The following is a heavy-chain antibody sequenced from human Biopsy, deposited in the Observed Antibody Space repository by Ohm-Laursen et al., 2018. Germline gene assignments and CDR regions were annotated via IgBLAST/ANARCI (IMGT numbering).Heavy chain of an antibody. CDR2: IYFTGRT. D-gene: IGHD5-24*01. V-gene: IGHV4-59*12. CDR1: GGPIDSYY. CDR3: ASAGYNPDWNFDL. Sequence: SETLSLTCSVSGGPIDSYYWSWIRQPPGKALEWIGYIYFTGRTSYNPSLKSRVTISVNTSKKQFSLRLSSVTAADTAVYYCASAGYNPDWNFDLWGRGTLVTVS. J-gene: IGHJ2*01.